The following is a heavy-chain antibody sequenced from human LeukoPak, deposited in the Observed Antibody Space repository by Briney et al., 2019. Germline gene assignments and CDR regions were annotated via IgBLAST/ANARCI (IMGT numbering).Heavy chain of an antibody. CDR2: IHPSSSAT. V-gene: IGHV5-51*01. Sequence: GESLKISCRVSGDGFDNYWIGWVRHMSGEGLQWEAIIHPSSSATHYSPSFQGRVSISADKAITTAYLQWNSLRTSDTAIYLLGVDWFDPWGQGTLVTVSS. CDR1: GDGFDNYW. J-gene: IGHJ5*02. CDR3: GVDWFDP. D-gene: IGHD2-8*01.